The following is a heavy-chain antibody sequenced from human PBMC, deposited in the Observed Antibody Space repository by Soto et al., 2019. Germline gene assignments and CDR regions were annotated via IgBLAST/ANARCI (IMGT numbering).Heavy chain of an antibody. V-gene: IGHV4-39*01. D-gene: IGHD2-15*01. J-gene: IGHJ4*02. Sequence: PSETLSLTCTVSGGSISSSNHYWAWIRQPPGKGLEWIGSIYYTGGTNYNPSLKSRVTISADMSKNQFSLKLSSVTAADTAVYYCARRDCSGGTCYYYWGQGTLVTVSS. CDR3: ARRDCSGGTCYYY. CDR2: IYYTGGT. CDR1: GGSISSSNHY.